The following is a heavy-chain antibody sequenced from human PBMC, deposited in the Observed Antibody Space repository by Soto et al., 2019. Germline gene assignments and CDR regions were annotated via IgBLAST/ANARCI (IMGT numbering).Heavy chain of an antibody. J-gene: IGHJ6*02. V-gene: IGHV3-23*01. CDR2: VSAGGDMT. Sequence: DVQLLESGGHLVQPGGSLRLSCAASGCTFSSYAMSWVRQAPGKGLEWVSRVSAGGDMTYYSDSVKGRFTISRDNSNNALFLQMNSLRIEDTALYYCTRGDRGGSGSPASYYYSGLDVWGQGTTVTVS. CDR3: TRGDRGGSGSPASYYYSGLDV. CDR1: GCTFSSYA. D-gene: IGHD3-10*01.